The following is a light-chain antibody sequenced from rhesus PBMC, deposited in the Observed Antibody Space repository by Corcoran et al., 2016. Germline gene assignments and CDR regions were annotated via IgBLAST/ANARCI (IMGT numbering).Light chain of an antibody. Sequence: QAVLTQPRSVSGSPGQSVTISCTGTDSDIGAYTYVSWYQQHPGTAPKLIIYEVTKRPSGVSDRFSGSKSGNTASLTISGLQTEDESDYYCSSYAGSKILFFGGGTRLSVL. J-gene: IGLJ3*01. CDR2: EVT. CDR3: SSYAGSKILF. V-gene: IGLV2-32*02. CDR1: DSDIGAYTY.